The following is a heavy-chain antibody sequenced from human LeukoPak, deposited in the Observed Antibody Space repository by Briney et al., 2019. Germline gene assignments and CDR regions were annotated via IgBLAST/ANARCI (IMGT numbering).Heavy chain of an antibody. Sequence: SETLSLTCTVSGGSISSGSYYWSWIRQPAGKGLEWIGRIYTSGSTNYNPSLKSRVTISVDTSKNQFSLKLSSVTAADTAVYYCARPGYSSGWYGDDYWGQGTLVTVSS. CDR2: IYTSGST. J-gene: IGHJ4*02. CDR3: ARPGYSSGWYGDDY. V-gene: IGHV4-61*02. CDR1: GGSISSGSYY. D-gene: IGHD6-19*01.